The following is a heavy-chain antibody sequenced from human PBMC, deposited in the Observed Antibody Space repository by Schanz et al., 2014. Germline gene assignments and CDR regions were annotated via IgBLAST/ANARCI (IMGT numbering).Heavy chain of an antibody. D-gene: IGHD1-26*01. CDR1: GGSIRTYF. CDR3: ARYTGAYFDY. CDR2: IYYSGST. J-gene: IGHJ4*02. Sequence: QVQLQESGPGLVKPSETLSLTCSVSGGSIRTYFWAWIRQPPGKGLEWIGFIYYSGSTNYNPSLKSRVTMSVDTSKNQFSLRLSSVTAADTAVYYCARYTGAYFDYWGQGTLVTVSS. V-gene: IGHV4-59*12.